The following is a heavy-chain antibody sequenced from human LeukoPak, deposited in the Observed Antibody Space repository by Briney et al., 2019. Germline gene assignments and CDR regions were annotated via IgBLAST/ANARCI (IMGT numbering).Heavy chain of an antibody. J-gene: IGHJ4*02. CDR2: ISHDGRQK. CDR3: ARVFLERLTSGYFDN. CDR1: GFTFGEYA. D-gene: IGHD3-3*01. Sequence: GGSLRLSCAASGFTFGEYAMHWVRQDPGKGLEWVAVISHDGRQKFYGDSVKGRFTISRDNPKNTVYLQMNSLRNDDTAVYYCARVFLERLTSGYFDNWGQGNLVTVSP. V-gene: IGHV3-30-3*01.